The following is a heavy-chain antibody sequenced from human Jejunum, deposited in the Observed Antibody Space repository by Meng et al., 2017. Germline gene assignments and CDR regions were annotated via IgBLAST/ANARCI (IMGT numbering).Heavy chain of an antibody. CDR3: ARTRVSVSGRYFDL. D-gene: IGHD3-3*01. J-gene: IGHJ2*01. CDR2: IYADGST. CDR1: GDSFSNYY. Sequence: SETLSLTCTVSGDSFSNYYWSWIRQPPGKRLEWIGYIYADGSTIYCPSLKSRVTMSVDSSKQQLSLKLPSVIAADTAMYFCARTRVSVSGRYFDLWGRGTLVTVSS. V-gene: IGHV4-59*01.